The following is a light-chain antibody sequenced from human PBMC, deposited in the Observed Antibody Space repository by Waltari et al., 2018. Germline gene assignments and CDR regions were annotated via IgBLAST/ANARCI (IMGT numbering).Light chain of an antibody. CDR2: DVS. Sequence: QPALTQPASVAGSPGQSLTISCPGTSSAVGGYNYGCWYQQHPGKAPKVMIYDVSKRPSGVSNRFSGSKSGNTASLTIAGLQAEDEADYYCSSYTSSSTWVFGGGTKLTVL. CDR1: SSAVGGYNY. CDR3: SSYTSSSTWV. V-gene: IGLV2-14*01. J-gene: IGLJ3*02.